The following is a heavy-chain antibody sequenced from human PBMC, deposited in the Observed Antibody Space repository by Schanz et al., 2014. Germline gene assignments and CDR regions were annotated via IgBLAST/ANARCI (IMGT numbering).Heavy chain of an antibody. Sequence: EVQVVESGGGLVQPGGSLRLSCAVSGFTVSANYMIWVRQPPGKGLEWVSLIDYAGSTNYADSVKGRMTVSRDTSKNALLLQMNNRRAEDTAVYYCASPPISVAGRLADYWGQGILVAVSS. D-gene: IGHD6-19*01. J-gene: IGHJ4*02. CDR3: ASPPISVAGRLADY. CDR1: GFTVSANY. V-gene: IGHV3-66*01. CDR2: IDYAGST.